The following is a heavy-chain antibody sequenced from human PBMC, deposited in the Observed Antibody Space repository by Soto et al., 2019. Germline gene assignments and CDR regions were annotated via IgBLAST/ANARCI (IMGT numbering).Heavy chain of an antibody. Sequence: GGSLRLSCAASGFTFNNYAMSWVRQAPGKGLEWVSGVSGSGSSTYYADSVKGRFTISRDNSKNTLYLQMNSLRAEDTAVYYCAKDQDWSFIDYWGQGTLVTVSS. CDR3: AKDQDWSFIDY. CDR1: GFTFNNYA. D-gene: IGHD3-9*01. V-gene: IGHV3-23*01. J-gene: IGHJ4*02. CDR2: VSGSGSST.